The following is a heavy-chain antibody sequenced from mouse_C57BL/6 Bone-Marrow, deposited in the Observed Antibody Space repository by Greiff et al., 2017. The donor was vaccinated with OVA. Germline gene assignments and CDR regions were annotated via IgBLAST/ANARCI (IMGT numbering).Heavy chain of an antibody. J-gene: IGHJ1*03. CDR3: ARHRYSDYWYFDV. CDR2: ISSGGSYT. CDR1: GFTFSSYG. V-gene: IGHV5-6*01. Sequence: EVKLVESGGDLVKPGGSLKLSCAASGFTFSSYGMSWVRQTPDKRLEWVATISSGGSYTYYPDSVKGRFTISRDNAKNTLYLHMSSLKSEDTAMYYCARHRYSDYWYFDVWGTGTTVTVSS. D-gene: IGHD1-1*01.